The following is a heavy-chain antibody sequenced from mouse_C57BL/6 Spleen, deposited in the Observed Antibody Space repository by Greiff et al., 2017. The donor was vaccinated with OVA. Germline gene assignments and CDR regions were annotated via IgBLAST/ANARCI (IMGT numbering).Heavy chain of an antibody. D-gene: IGHD4-1*01. CDR2: IRSKSNNYAT. J-gene: IGHJ2*01. Sequence: EVKLQESGGGLVQPKGSLKLSCAASGFSFNTYAMNWVRQAPGKGLEWVARIRSKSNNYATYYADSVKDRFTISRDDSESMLYLQMNNLKTEDTAMYYCVRQRTGTFDYWGQGTTLTVSS. CDR1: GFSFNTYA. V-gene: IGHV10-1*01. CDR3: VRQRTGTFDY.